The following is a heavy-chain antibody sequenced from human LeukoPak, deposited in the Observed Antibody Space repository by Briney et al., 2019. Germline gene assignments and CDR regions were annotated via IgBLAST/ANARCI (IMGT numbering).Heavy chain of an antibody. Sequence: GGSLRLSCAASGFTFNSYGMHWVRQAPGKGLEWVAFIRYDGSNKYYADSVKGRFTISRDNAKNSLYLQMNSLRAEDTAVYYCAREGDGYNDAFDIWGQGTMVTVSS. CDR1: GFTFNSYG. CDR2: IRYDGSNK. D-gene: IGHD5-24*01. J-gene: IGHJ3*02. CDR3: AREGDGYNDAFDI. V-gene: IGHV3-30*02.